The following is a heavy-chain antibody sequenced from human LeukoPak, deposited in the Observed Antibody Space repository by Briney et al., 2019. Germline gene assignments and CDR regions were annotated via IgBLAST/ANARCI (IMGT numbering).Heavy chain of an antibody. J-gene: IGHJ6*04. CDR2: ISSSSRTI. V-gene: IGHV3-48*04. Sequence: GGSLRLSCAASGFTFSSYNMNWVRQAPGKGLEWVSYISSSSRTIYYADSVKGRFTISRDNAKNSLYLQMNSLRAEDTAVYYCAELGITMIGGVWGKGTTVTISS. CDR1: GFTFSSYN. D-gene: IGHD3-10*02. CDR3: AELGITMIGGV.